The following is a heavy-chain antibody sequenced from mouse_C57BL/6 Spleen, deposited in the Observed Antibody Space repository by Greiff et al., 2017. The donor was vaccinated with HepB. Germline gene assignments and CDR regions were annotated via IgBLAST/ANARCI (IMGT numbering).Heavy chain of an antibody. Sequence: EVKLVESGGGLVKPGGSLKLSCAASGFTFSDYGMHWVRQAPEKGLEWVAYISSGSSTIYYADTVKGRFTISRDNAKNTLFLQMTSLRSEDTAMYYCARTPPTIVTTTYAMDYWGQGTSVTVSS. J-gene: IGHJ4*01. CDR2: ISSGSSTI. CDR3: ARTPPTIVTTTYAMDY. V-gene: IGHV5-17*01. D-gene: IGHD2-5*01. CDR1: GFTFSDYG.